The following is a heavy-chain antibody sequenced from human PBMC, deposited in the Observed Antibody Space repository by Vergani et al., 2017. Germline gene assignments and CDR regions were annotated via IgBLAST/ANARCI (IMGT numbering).Heavy chain of an antibody. CDR2: IYTSGST. D-gene: IGHD4-17*01. Sequence: QVQLQESGPGLVKPSETLSLTCTVSGGSISSYYWSWIRQPPGKGLEWIGYIYTSGSTNYNPSLKSRVTISVDTSKNQFSLKLSSVTAADTAVYYCARQGYDYGDYGDGMYYYYGMDVWGQGTTVTVSS. CDR1: GGSISSYY. CDR3: ARQGYDYGDYGDGMYYYYGMDV. J-gene: IGHJ6*02. V-gene: IGHV4-4*09.